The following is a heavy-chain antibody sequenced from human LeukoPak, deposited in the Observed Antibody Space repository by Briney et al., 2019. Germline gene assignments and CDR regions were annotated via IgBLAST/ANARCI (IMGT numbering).Heavy chain of an antibody. CDR3: TRVGVGATYPFGY. CDR2: IIPTFGTA. V-gene: IGHV1-69*05. D-gene: IGHD1-26*01. Sequence: SVKLSCKASGGTFSSYAISWVRQAPGQGLEWMGRIIPTFGTANYAQKFQGRGTITTDESTSTAYMELSSLRAEDKSGSYRTRVGVGATYPFGYWGQGTLVTVSS. J-gene: IGHJ4*02. CDR1: GGTFSSYA.